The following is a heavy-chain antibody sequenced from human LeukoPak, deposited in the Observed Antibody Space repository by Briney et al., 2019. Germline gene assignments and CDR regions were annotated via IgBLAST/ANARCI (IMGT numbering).Heavy chain of an antibody. CDR3: ATENLGYCSSTSCHGGTDY. V-gene: IGHV3-30-3*01. Sequence: GGSLRLSCAASGFTFSSYAMHWVRQAPGKGLEWVAVISYDGSNKYYADSVKGRFTISRDNSKNTLYLQMNSLRAEDTAVYYCATENLGYCSSTSCHGGTDYWGQGTLVTVSS. J-gene: IGHJ4*02. D-gene: IGHD2-2*01. CDR2: ISYDGSNK. CDR1: GFTFSSYA.